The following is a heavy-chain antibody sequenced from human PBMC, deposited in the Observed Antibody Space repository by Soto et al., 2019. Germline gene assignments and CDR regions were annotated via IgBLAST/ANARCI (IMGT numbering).Heavy chain of an antibody. D-gene: IGHD6-19*01. CDR2: IIPIFGTA. J-gene: IGHJ6*02. CDR3: ARQWLVRGSGYYYGMDV. CDR1: GGTFSSYA. Sequence: SVKVSCKASGGTFSSYAISWVRQAPGQGLEWMGGIIPIFGTANYAQKFQGRVTITADESTSTAYMELSSLRSEDTAVYYCARQWLVRGSGYYYGMDVWGQGTTVTVSS. V-gene: IGHV1-69*13.